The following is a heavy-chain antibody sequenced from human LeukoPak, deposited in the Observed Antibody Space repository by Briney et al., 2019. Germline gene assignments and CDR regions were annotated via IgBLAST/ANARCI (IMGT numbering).Heavy chain of an antibody. CDR2: IYYSGST. Sequence: KPSETLSLTCTVSGGSISSSGYYWGWIRQPPGKGLEWIGSIYYSGSTYYNPSLKSRVTISVDTSKNQFSQKLSSVTAADTAVYYCASLRFLEWLLYPWFDPWGQGTLVTVSS. J-gene: IGHJ5*02. V-gene: IGHV4-39*01. CDR3: ASLRFLEWLLYPWFDP. D-gene: IGHD3-3*01. CDR1: GGSISSSGYY.